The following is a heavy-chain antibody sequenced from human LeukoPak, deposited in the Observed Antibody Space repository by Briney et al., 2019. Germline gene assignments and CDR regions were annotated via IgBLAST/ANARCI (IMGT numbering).Heavy chain of an antibody. V-gene: IGHV3-23*01. CDR1: GFTFSSYG. D-gene: IGHD3-10*01. CDR3: AKCIDLQTYYYGSGSYCSYFDY. J-gene: IGHJ4*02. CDR2: ISGSGGST. Sequence: GGSLRLSCAASGFTFSSYGMSWVRQAPGKGQEWVSAISGSGGSTYYADSVKGRFTISRDNSKNTLYLQMNSLRAEDTAVYYCAKCIDLQTYYYGSGSYCSYFDYWGQGTLVTVSS.